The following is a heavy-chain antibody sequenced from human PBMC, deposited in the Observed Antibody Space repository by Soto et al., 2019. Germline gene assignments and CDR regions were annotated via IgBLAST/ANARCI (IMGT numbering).Heavy chain of an antibody. J-gene: IGHJ4*02. CDR3: ARGRYYDSSGYYCLFDY. CDR2: IIPIFGTA. D-gene: IGHD3-22*01. CDR1: GGTFSSYA. Sequence: QVQLVQSGAEVKKPGSSVKVSCKASGGTFSSYAISWVRQAPGQGLEWMGGIIPIFGTANYAQKFQGRVKITADETTNRAYMELSSLRSEDTAVYYCARGRYYDSSGYYCLFDYWGQGTLVTVSS. V-gene: IGHV1-69*01.